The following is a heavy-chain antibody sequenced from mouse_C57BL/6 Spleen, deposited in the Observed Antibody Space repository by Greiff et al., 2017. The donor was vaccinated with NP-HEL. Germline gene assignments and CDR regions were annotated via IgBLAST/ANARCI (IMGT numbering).Heavy chain of an antibody. CDR2: ISYDGSN. V-gene: IGHV3-6*01. Sequence: EVKLLESGPGLVKPSQSLSLTCSVTGYSITSGYYWNWIRQFPGNKLEWMGYISYDGSNNYNPSLKNRISITRDTSKNQFFLKLNSVTTEDTATYYCARDRSSLFDYWGQGTTLTVSS. CDR3: ARDRSSLFDY. J-gene: IGHJ2*01. CDR1: GYSITSGYY. D-gene: IGHD1-1*01.